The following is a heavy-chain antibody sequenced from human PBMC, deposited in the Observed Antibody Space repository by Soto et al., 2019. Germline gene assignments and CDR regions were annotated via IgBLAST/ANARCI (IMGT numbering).Heavy chain of an antibody. J-gene: IGHJ5*02. D-gene: IGHD3-10*01. CDR1: GDSVSSNSAV. V-gene: IGHV6-1*01. CDR3: ARGFRGFDP. Sequence: QVQLQQSGPGLVKPSQTLSLTCAISGDSVSSNSAVWNWIRQSPSRGLEWLGRTYYRSKWYNDYAVSVKSRIPLNPDPSKNQFALQLNSMTPEDTAVYYCARGFRGFDPWGQGTLVTVSS. CDR2: TYYRSKWYN.